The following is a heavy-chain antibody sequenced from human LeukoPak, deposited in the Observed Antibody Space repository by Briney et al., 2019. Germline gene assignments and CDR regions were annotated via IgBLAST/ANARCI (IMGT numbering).Heavy chain of an antibody. Sequence: SETLSLTCTVSGGSISSYYWSWIRQPPGKGLEWIGYIYYSGSTNYNPSLKSRVTISVDTSKNQFSLKLSSVTAADTAVYYCARLVEMATILDYWGQGTLVTVYS. CDR1: GGSISSYY. CDR3: ARLVEMATILDY. CDR2: IYYSGST. J-gene: IGHJ4*02. V-gene: IGHV4-59*01. D-gene: IGHD5-24*01.